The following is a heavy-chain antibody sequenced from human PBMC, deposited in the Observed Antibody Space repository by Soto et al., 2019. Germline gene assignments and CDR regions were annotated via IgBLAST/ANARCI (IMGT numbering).Heavy chain of an antibody. Sequence: QVQLVESGGGVVQPGRSLRLSCAASGFTFSSYGMHWVRQAPGKGLEWVAVISYDGSNKYYADSVKGRFTISRDNSKNALDLQMSSLRAEDTAVYYCAKDRYSSSWYNDYWGQGTLVTVSS. D-gene: IGHD6-13*01. V-gene: IGHV3-30*18. J-gene: IGHJ4*02. CDR1: GFTFSSYG. CDR3: AKDRYSSSWYNDY. CDR2: ISYDGSNK.